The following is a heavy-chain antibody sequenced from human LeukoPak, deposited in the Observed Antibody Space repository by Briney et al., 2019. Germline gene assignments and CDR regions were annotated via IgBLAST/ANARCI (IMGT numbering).Heavy chain of an antibody. D-gene: IGHD6-19*01. CDR1: GFTFSSYA. CDR2: ISGSGGST. CDR3: AKDWRVAVAGLFDY. J-gene: IGHJ4*02. V-gene: IGHV3-23*01. Sequence: GGSLRLSCAASGFTFSSYAMSWVRQAPGKGLEWVSAISGSGGSTYYADSVKGRFTISRDNSRNTLYLQMNSLRVEDTAIYYCAKDWRVAVAGLFDYWGQGTLVTVSS.